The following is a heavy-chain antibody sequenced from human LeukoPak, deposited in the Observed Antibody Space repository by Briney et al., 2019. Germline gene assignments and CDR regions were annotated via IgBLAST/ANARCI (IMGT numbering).Heavy chain of an antibody. Sequence: ASVKVSCKASGYTFTNYYMHWVRQAPGQGLEWMGIINPSDGSTSYAQEFQGRVTVTRDTSTRTVYMELSSLTSEDTAVYYCARGHSSGWLNFDYWGQGTLVTVSS. D-gene: IGHD6-19*01. CDR3: ARGHSSGWLNFDY. V-gene: IGHV1-46*01. J-gene: IGHJ4*02. CDR1: GYTFTNYY. CDR2: INPSDGST.